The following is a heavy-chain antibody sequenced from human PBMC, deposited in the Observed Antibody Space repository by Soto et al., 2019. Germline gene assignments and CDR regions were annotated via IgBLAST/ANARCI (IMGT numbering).Heavy chain of an antibody. V-gene: IGHV3-30-3*01. J-gene: IGHJ6*02. CDR3: ARDTSSGWEYGMDV. CDR1: GFTFSSYA. D-gene: IGHD6-19*01. Sequence: VQLVESGGGVVQPGRSLRLSCAASGFTFSSYAMHWVRQAPGKGLEWVAVISYDGSNKYYADSVKGRFTISRDNSKNTLYLQMNSLRAEDTAVYYCARDTSSGWEYGMDVWGQGTTVTVSS. CDR2: ISYDGSNK.